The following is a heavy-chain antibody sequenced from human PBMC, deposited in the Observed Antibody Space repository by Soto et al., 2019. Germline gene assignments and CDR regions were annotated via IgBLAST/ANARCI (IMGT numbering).Heavy chain of an antibody. CDR2: TRHDGSNT. V-gene: IGHV3-33*01. CDR1: GFTFSGYG. D-gene: IGHD1-26*01. CDR3: AGDGVGATTFLDYFDY. Sequence: QVQLVESGGGVVQPGRSLRLSCAASGFTFSGYGMHWVRQAPGKGLEWVAITRHDGSNTYYADSVRGRFTISRDNSKKTLYLQMDSLRAEDTAVYYCAGDGVGATTFLDYFDYWGQGTLVTVSS. J-gene: IGHJ4*02.